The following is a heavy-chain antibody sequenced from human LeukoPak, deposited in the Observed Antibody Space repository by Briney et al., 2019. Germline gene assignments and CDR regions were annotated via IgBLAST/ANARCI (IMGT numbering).Heavy chain of an antibody. Sequence: ASVKVSCKASGYTFTSYAMHWVRQAPGQRLEWMGWINAGNGNTKYSQKFQGRVTITRDTSASTAHMELSSLRSEDTAVYYCARDSTGYCSSTSCYEGDWFDPWGQGTLVTVSS. D-gene: IGHD2-2*01. J-gene: IGHJ5*02. CDR3: ARDSTGYCSSTSCYEGDWFDP. CDR2: INAGNGNT. V-gene: IGHV1-3*01. CDR1: GYTFTSYA.